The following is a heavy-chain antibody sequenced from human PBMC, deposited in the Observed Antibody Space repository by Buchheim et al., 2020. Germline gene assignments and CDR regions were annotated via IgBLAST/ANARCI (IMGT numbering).Heavy chain of an antibody. CDR1: GGSISSGGYY. J-gene: IGHJ4*02. CDR3: ARRAYYYDSSGYYEWSIPFDY. D-gene: IGHD3-22*01. CDR2: IYYSGST. V-gene: IGHV4-31*03. Sequence: QVQLQESGPGLVKPSQTLSLTCTVSGGSISSGGYYWSWIRQHPGKGLEWIGYIYYSGSTYYNPSLKSRVTISVDTSKNQFSLKLSSVTAADTAVYYCARRAYYYDSSGYYEWSIPFDYWGQGTL.